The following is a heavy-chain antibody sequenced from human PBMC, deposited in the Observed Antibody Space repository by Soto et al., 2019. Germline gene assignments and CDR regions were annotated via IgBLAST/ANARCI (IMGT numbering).Heavy chain of an antibody. CDR1: GFAFSSYW. V-gene: IGHV3-74*01. CDR3: VRGAKNIYAMDV. Sequence: EVQLVESGGGLVQPGGSLRLSCAASGFAFSSYWMHWVRQAPGKGLLWVSRIKFDGSSTYYGDSGKGRFTIFRDDAKNTVFLQMNGLRVDDTAVYYCVRGAKNIYAMDVWGQGTTVTVSS. J-gene: IGHJ6*02. CDR2: IKFDGSST.